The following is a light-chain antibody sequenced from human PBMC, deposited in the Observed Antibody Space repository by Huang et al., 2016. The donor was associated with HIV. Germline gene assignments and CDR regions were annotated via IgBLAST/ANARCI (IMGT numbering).Light chain of an antibody. J-gene: IGKJ1*01. CDR2: GAS. V-gene: IGKV3-20*01. CDR3: HQYGSLPRT. CDR1: HRVSSIY. Sequence: EIVLTQSPGTLSLSPGERATPSCMASHRVSSIYLAWYQQKPGQAPRLLIYGASSRATGIPERFSGSGSGTDFTLTISRLEPEDFAVYYCHQYGSLPRTFGQGTKVEIK.